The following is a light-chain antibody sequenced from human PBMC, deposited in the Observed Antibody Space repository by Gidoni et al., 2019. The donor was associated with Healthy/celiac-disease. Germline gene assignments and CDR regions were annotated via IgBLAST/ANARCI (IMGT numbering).Light chain of an antibody. CDR3: QSYDSSLSGSRV. CDR1: SSNIGAGYD. J-gene: IGLJ2*01. CDR2: GNS. V-gene: IGLV1-40*01. Sequence: QSVLTQPPSVSGAPGQRVTISCTRSSSNIGAGYDVHWYQQLPGTAPKLPIYGNSNRPSGVPDRFSGSKSGTSASLAITGLQAEDEADYYCQSYDSSLSGSRVFGGGTKLTVL.